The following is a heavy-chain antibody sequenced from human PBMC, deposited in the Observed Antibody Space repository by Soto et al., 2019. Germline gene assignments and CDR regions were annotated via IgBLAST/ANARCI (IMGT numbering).Heavy chain of an antibody. Sequence: GGSLRLSCATSVFTFSNYPMNWVRQAPGKGLEWVSGISAGGDSTYYADSVKGRFTIFRDNSKNSVYLQMNSLRAEDTAVYYCARRVWGQGTLVSVS. J-gene: IGHJ4*02. CDR2: ISAGGDST. CDR1: VFTFSNYP. CDR3: ARRV. V-gene: IGHV3-23*01.